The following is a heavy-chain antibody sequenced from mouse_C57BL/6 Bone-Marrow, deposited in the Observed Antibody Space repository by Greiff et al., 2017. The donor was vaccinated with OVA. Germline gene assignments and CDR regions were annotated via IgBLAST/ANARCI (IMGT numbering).Heavy chain of an antibody. CDR3: ARLTTVNYAMDY. D-gene: IGHD1-1*01. CDR2: ISSGGSYT. CDR1: GFTFSSYG. Sequence: DVMLVESGGDLVKPGGSLKLSCAASGFTFSSYGMSWVRQTPDKRLEWVATISSGGSYTYYPDSVKGRFTISRDNAKNTLYLQMSSLKSEDTAMYYCARLTTVNYAMDYWGQGTSVTVSS. J-gene: IGHJ4*01. V-gene: IGHV5-6*02.